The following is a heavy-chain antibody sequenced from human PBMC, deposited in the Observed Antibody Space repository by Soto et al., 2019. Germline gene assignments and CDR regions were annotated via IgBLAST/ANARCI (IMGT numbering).Heavy chain of an antibody. J-gene: IGHJ4*02. CDR1: GGSISSGDYY. V-gene: IGHV4-30-4*02. Sequence: PSETLSLTCTVSGGSISSGDYYWSWIRQPSGKGLERIGYIYYSGSTYYSPSLKSRLTITKDTSKNQVVLTMTNMDPVDTATYYCAHSYRHFDWLPYYFDYWGQGTLVTVSS. CDR3: AHSYRHFDWLPYYFDY. D-gene: IGHD3-9*01. CDR2: IYYSGST.